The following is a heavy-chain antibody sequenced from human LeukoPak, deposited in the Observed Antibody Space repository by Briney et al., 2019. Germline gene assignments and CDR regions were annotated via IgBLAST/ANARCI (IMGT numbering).Heavy chain of an antibody. Sequence: ASVKVSCKASGYTFTSYYMHWVRQAPGQGLEWMGIINPSGGSTSYAQKFQGRVTMTRDTSTSTVYMELSSLRSEDTAVYYCARATSTSGYDWGYYYYYMDVWGKGTTVTVSS. J-gene: IGHJ6*03. CDR3: ARATSTSGYDWGYYYYYMDV. D-gene: IGHD5-12*01. CDR1: GYTFTSYY. CDR2: INPSGGST. V-gene: IGHV1-46*01.